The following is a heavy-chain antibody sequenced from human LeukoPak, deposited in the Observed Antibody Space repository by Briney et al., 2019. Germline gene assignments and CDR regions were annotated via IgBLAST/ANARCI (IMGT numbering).Heavy chain of an antibody. CDR1: GFTFSSYA. Sequence: GGSLRLSCAASGFTFSSYAMHWVRQAPGKGLEWVAAIKYDGSKTHYADSVRGRFTISRDNSKDTLYLQMNSLRADDTAVYYCARDGITPPGIFNFDYWGQGTLVTVSS. CDR2: IKYDGSKT. J-gene: IGHJ4*02. CDR3: ARDGITPPGIFNFDY. D-gene: IGHD2-21*01. V-gene: IGHV3-30-3*01.